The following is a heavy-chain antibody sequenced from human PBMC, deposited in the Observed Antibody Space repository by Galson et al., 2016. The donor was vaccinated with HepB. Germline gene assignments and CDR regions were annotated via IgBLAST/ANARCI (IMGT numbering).Heavy chain of an antibody. CDR1: GFTLSNFA. V-gene: IGHV3-30*04. CDR2: ISYDGRNK. J-gene: IGHJ4*02. CDR3: ARDADY. Sequence: SLRLSCAASGFTLSNFAMHWVRQAPGKGLEWVAVISYDGRNKYYADSVKGRFTISRDNSENTVFLQMTSLRSEDTAVYYCARDADYWGQGTLVTVSS.